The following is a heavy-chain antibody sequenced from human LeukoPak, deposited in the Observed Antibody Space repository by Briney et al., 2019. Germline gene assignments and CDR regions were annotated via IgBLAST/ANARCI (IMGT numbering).Heavy chain of an antibody. D-gene: IGHD2-8*01. CDR3: AREGVLDAFDI. J-gene: IGHJ3*02. V-gene: IGHV3-74*01. CDR1: GFTFSSNY. CDR2: INSDGSST. Sequence: GGSLRLSCAASGFTFSSNYMHWVRQAPGKGPVWVSRINSDGSSTNYADSVKGRFTISRDNAKNTLYLQMNSLRAEDTAVYYCAREGVLDAFDIWGQGKMVTVSS.